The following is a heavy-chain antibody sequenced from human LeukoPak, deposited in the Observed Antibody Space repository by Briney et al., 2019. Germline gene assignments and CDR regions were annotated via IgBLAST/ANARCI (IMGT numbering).Heavy chain of an antibody. J-gene: IGHJ6*02. CDR3: ASIGYCSSTSCYLYYGMDV. CDR1: GFTFSSYS. V-gene: IGHV3-21*01. Sequence: SGGSLRLSCAASGFTFSSYSMNWVRQAPGKGLEWVSSISSRSSYIYYADSVKGRFTISRDNAKNSLYLQMNSLRAEDTAVYYCASIGYCSSTSCYLYYGMDVWGQGTTVTVSS. CDR2: ISSRSSYI. D-gene: IGHD2-2*01.